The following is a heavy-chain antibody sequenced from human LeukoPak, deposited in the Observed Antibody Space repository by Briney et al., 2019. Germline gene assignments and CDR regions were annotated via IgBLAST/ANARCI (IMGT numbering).Heavy chain of an antibody. D-gene: IGHD6-13*01. CDR2: INAGNGNT. V-gene: IGHV1-3*01. CDR1: GYTFTSYA. J-gene: IGHJ5*02. CDR3: AGIGSWYWDNWFDP. Sequence: ASVKVSCKASGYTFTSYAMHWLRQAPGQRLEWMGWINAGNGNTKYSQKFQGRVTITRDTSASTAYMELSSLRSEDTAVYYCAGIGSWYWDNWFDPWGRGTLVTVSS.